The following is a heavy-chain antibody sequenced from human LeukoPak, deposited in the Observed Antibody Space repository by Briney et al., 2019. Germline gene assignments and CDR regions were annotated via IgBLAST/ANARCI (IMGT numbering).Heavy chain of an antibody. V-gene: IGHV3-23*01. CDR1: GFTFSSYA. CDR3: AKVVGATTRGYFDY. D-gene: IGHD1-26*01. J-gene: IGHJ4*02. Sequence: SGGSLRLSCAASGFTFSSYAISWVRQAPGKGLEWVSTISSSGGSTYYADSVKGRFTISRDNSKNTLYLQMNSLRAEDTAVYYCAKVVGATTRGYFDYWGQGTLVTVSS. CDR2: ISSSGGST.